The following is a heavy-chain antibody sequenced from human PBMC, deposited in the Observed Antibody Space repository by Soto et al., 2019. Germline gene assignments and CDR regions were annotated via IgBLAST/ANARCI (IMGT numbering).Heavy chain of an antibody. CDR2: IIPMLGTA. J-gene: IGHJ5*02. D-gene: IGHD3-10*01. CDR3: ARGGPIGRGLDP. CDR1: GDTFSSYI. V-gene: IGHV1-69*01. Sequence: QVQLVQSGAEVKKPGSSVKVSCNASGDTFSSYIMTWVRQAPGQGLEWMGGIIPMLGTANTAQKFKGRVTITADESKNTAHMELRSLRSEDTAVYYCARGGPIGRGLDPWGQGTLVIVSS.